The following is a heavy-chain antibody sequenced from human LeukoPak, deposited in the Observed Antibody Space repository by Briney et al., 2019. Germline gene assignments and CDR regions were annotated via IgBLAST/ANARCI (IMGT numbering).Heavy chain of an antibody. CDR3: AKGYGSGSPYMDV. V-gene: IGHV3-30*02. J-gene: IGHJ6*03. CDR1: GFTFSTYG. Sequence: PGGSLRLSCAASGFTFSTYGMHWVRQAPAKGLEWVALIRYDGSDKYQADSVKGRFTVSRDNSKNTLYLQMNSLRAEDTAVYYCAKGYGSGSPYMDVWGKGTTVTISS. D-gene: IGHD3-10*01. CDR2: IRYDGSDK.